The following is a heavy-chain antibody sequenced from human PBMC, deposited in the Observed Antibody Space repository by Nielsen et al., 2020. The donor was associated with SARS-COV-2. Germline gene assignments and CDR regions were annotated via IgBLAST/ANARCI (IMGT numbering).Heavy chain of an antibody. CDR1: GYGFNNYW. J-gene: IGHJ2*01. Sequence: GESLKISCMGSGYGFNNYWLGWVRQMPGKGLEWLGIIYPGKSETRYSSSFEGQVTISVDKSINTAYLQWISLEASDTAIYYCARLLRPWYFDLWGRGTLLIVSS. CDR3: ARLLRPWYFDL. V-gene: IGHV5-51*01. CDR2: IYPGKSET.